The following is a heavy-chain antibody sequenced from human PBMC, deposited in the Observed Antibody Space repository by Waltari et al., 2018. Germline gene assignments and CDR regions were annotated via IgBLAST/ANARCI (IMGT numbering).Heavy chain of an antibody. D-gene: IGHD5-12*01. Sequence: QVQLQESGPGLVKPSETLSLTCAVSGYSISSGYYWGWIRQPPGKGLEWIGSIYHSGSTYYNPSLKSRVTISVDTSKNQFSLKLSSVTAADTAVYYCAISGYDSGGDYWGQGTLVTVSS. V-gene: IGHV4-38-2*01. CDR1: GYSISSGYY. CDR3: AISGYDSGGDY. J-gene: IGHJ4*02. CDR2: IYHSGST.